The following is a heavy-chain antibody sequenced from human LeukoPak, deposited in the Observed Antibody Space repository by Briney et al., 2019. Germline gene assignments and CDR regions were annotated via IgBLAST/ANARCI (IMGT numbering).Heavy chain of an antibody. Sequence: GESLKISCQGFGYIFATHWIGWVRQMPGKGLEWMGIIYPDDSDTTYSPSLQGQVTISVDKSISTAYLQWSSLKASDTAVYYCARRPMHTVTTSTVFDSWGQGTLVTVSS. CDR3: ARRPMHTVTTSTVFDS. CDR2: IYPDDSDT. V-gene: IGHV5-51*01. J-gene: IGHJ4*02. CDR1: GYIFATHW. D-gene: IGHD4-11*01.